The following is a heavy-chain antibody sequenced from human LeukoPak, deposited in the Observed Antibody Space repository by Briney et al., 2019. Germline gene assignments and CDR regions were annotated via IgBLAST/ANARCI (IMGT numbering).Heavy chain of an antibody. CDR3: ARGPVAGASDL. CDR2: IITSGGTT. J-gene: IGHJ4*02. D-gene: IGHD6-19*01. V-gene: IGHV3-23*01. Sequence: GGSLRLSCAASGFIFSNYAMSWVRQAPGKGLHWVSGIITSGGTTYYADSVKGRFTISRDNGKTSLYLQMNSLRVEDTAVYYCARGPVAGASDLWGQGTLVTVSS. CDR1: GFIFSNYA.